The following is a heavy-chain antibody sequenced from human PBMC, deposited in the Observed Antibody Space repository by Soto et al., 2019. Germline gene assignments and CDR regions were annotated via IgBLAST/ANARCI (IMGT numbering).Heavy chain of an antibody. D-gene: IGHD3-22*01. J-gene: IGHJ6*04. V-gene: IGHV1-18*04. CDR3: AREDSNPDYYYYGMDV. Sequence: QVQLVQSGAEVKKPGASVKVSCKASGYTFTSYGISWVRQAPGQGLEWMGWISAYNGNTNYAQKLQGRVTITTDTYTGTAYMELRSLRSDDTAVYYYAREDSNPDYYYYGMDVWGKGTTVTVSS. CDR2: ISAYNGNT. CDR1: GYTFTSYG.